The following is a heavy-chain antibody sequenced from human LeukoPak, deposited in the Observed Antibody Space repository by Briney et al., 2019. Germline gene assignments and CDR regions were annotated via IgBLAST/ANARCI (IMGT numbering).Heavy chain of an antibody. D-gene: IGHD2/OR15-2a*01. CDR1: EFTFSSYA. CDR3: AKYVSAKGPPYALDV. Sequence: PGGSLRLSCAASEFTFSSYAMQWVRQAPGKGLEWVSGISASGGSTWYADSVKGRFTISRDNSKYTLYLQMNSLRAEDTAVYYCAKYVSAKGPPYALDVWGQGTTVTVSS. CDR2: ISASGGST. J-gene: IGHJ6*02. V-gene: IGHV3-23*01.